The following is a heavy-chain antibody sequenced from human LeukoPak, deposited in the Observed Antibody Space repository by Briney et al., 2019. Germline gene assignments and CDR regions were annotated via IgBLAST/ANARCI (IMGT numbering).Heavy chain of an antibody. CDR2: MNPNSGKT. J-gene: IGHJ5*02. CDR1: GYTFSTYD. CDR3: VRAAQEGRDSMTGTHTGNWFDP. D-gene: IGHD3-9*01. Sequence: GASVKVSCKASGYTFSTYDINWVRQVTGQGPEWMGWMNPNSGKTGYSQKFQGRINLTRNTSISTAYMEVSSLRLEDTALYYCVRAAQEGRDSMTGTHTGNWFDPWGQGTLVTVSS. V-gene: IGHV1-8*01.